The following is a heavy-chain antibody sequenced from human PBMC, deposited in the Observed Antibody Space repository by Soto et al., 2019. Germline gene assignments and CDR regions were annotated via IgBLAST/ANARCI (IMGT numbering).Heavy chain of an antibody. CDR3: AKEMGVGGNYYDSSGYYDY. Sequence: PGGSLRLSCAASGFTFSSYAMSWVRQAPGKGLEWVSAISGSGGSTYYADSVKGRFTISRDNSKNTLYLQMNSLRAEDTAVYYCAKEMGVGGNYYDSSGYYDYWGQGTLVTVS. V-gene: IGHV3-23*01. D-gene: IGHD3-22*01. CDR1: GFTFSSYA. J-gene: IGHJ4*02. CDR2: ISGSGGST.